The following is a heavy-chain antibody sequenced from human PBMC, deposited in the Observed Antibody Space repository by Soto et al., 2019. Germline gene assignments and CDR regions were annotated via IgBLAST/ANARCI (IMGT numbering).Heavy chain of an antibody. CDR3: ARTFDGSGSFDY. J-gene: IGHJ4*02. CDR1: GGSISSGGYY. Sequence: SETLSLTCTVSGGSISSGGYYWSWIRQHPGKGLEWIGYIYYSGSTYYNPSLKSRVTISVDTSKNQFSLKLSSVTAADTAVYYCARTFDGSGSFDYWGQGTLVTVSS. D-gene: IGHD3-10*01. CDR2: IYYSGST. V-gene: IGHV4-31*03.